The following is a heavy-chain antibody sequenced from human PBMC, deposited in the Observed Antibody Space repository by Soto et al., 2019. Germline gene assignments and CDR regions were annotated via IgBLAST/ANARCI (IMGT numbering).Heavy chain of an antibody. CDR1: GYTFTSYA. D-gene: IGHD1-7*01. Sequence: ASVKVSCKASGYTFTSYAMHWVRQAPGQRLEWMGWINAGNGNTKYSQKFQGRVTITRDTSASTAYMELSSLRPEDTAVYYCARNWKYVLGFYGMDVWGQGTTVTVSS. CDR3: ARNWKYVLGFYGMDV. CDR2: INAGNGNT. J-gene: IGHJ6*02. V-gene: IGHV1-3*01.